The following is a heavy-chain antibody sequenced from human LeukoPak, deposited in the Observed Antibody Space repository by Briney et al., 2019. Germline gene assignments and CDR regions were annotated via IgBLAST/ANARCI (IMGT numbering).Heavy chain of an antibody. CDR2: IYHSGST. D-gene: IGHD3-10*01. Sequence: SETLSLTCTVSGYSISSAYYWDWIRQTPGKGLEWIGSIYHSGSTYYNPSLKSRVTISLDTSKNQFSLKLSSVTAADTAIYYCARSLIWFGGGFAYWGQGTLVTVSS. CDR1: GYSISSAYY. J-gene: IGHJ4*02. CDR3: ARSLIWFGGGFAY. V-gene: IGHV4-38-2*02.